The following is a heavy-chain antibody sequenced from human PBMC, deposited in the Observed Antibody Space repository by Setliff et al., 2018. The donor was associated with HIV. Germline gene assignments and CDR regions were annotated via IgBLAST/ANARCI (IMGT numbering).Heavy chain of an antibody. CDR3: ARSRPFFDI. J-gene: IGHJ3*02. CDR1: GYSISSGYY. CDR2: IYHSGCT. V-gene: IGHV4-38-2*01. Sequence: SETLSLTCAVSGYSISSGYYWGWIRQPPGKGLEWIGSIYHSGCTYYNPSLKSRVTISVDTSKNQFSLKLSSVTAADTAVYYCARSRPFFDIWGQGTMVTVSS.